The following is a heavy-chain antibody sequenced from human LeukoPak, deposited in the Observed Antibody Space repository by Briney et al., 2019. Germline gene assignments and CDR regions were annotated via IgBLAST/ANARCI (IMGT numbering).Heavy chain of an antibody. D-gene: IGHD4-11*01. CDR1: GYIFTGYY. J-gene: IGHJ5*02. V-gene: IGHV1-2*02. CDR2: INPNGGGT. Sequence: ASVRVSCKASGYIFTGYYIHWVRQAPGQGLEWMGWINPNGGGTEYARQFQGRVTMTRDTSISTAFLHLTSLTSDDTAVYYCARPHDYTNYVAPWGQGTLVTVSS. CDR3: ARPHDYTNYVAP.